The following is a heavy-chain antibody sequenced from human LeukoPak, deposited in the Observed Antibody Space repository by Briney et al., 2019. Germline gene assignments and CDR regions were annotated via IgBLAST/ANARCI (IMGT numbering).Heavy chain of an antibody. D-gene: IGHD2-15*01. CDR1: GFTFDNYA. CDR3: ARERTGYFDW. Sequence: GRSLRLSCAASGFTFDNYAMHWVRQAPGKGLEWVSGISWNTGGIGYADSVKGRFTISRDNAKNSLYLQMNSLRAEDTAVYYCARERTGYFDWWGQGTLVTVSS. V-gene: IGHV3-9*01. J-gene: IGHJ4*02. CDR2: ISWNTGGI.